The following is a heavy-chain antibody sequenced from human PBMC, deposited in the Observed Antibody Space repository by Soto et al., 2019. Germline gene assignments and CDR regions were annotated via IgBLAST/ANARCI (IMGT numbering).Heavy chain of an antibody. D-gene: IGHD5-18*01. Sequence: QVQLVESGGGVVQPGRSLRLSCAASGFTFSSYGMHWVRQAPXKGLEWVAVISYDGSNKYYADSVKGRFTISRDNSKXXLYLQMNXXXAEDTAVYYCAKPEDTAMDDAFDIWGQGTMVTVSS. J-gene: IGHJ3*02. V-gene: IGHV3-30*18. CDR3: AKPEDTAMDDAFDI. CDR1: GFTFSSYG. CDR2: ISYDGSNK.